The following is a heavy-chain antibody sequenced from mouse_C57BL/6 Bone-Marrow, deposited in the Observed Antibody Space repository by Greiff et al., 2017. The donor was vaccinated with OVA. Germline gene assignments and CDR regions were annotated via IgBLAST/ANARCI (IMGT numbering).Heavy chain of an antibody. V-gene: IGHV1-81*01. CDR2: IYPRSGNT. Sequence: QVQLQQSGAELARPGASVKLSCKASGYTFTSYGISWVKQRTGQGLEWIGEIYPRSGNTYYNEKFKGKATLTADKSSSTAYMELRSLTSEDSAVYFCARKSLYYLYAMDYWGRGTSVTVSS. CDR3: ARKSLYYLYAMDY. J-gene: IGHJ4*01. CDR1: GYTFTSYG. D-gene: IGHD2-1*01.